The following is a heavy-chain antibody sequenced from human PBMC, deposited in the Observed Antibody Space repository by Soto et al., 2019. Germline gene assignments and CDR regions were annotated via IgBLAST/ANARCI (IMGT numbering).Heavy chain of an antibody. J-gene: IGHJ4*02. CDR3: ARHGYSYGGGYFDY. Sequence: EVQLVESGGGLVQPGGSLRLSCAASGFTVSRNYMSWVRQAPGKGLEWVSVIYSGGSAYYADSVKCRFTISRDNSKNTLYLQMNSLRAEDTAVYYCARHGYSYGGGYFDYWGQGTLVTVSS. D-gene: IGHD5-18*01. CDR2: IYSGGSA. CDR1: GFTVSRNY. V-gene: IGHV3-66*04.